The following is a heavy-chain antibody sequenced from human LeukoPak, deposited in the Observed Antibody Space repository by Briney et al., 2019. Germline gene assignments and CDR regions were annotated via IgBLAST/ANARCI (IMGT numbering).Heavy chain of an antibody. Sequence: ASVKVSCKASGYSFTSYDINWARQAPGQGPEWMGWMSPRSGSTGYAQKFQGRVAMTSDTSISTAYMELSRLTSDDTAVYYCARTPPNWGADYWGQGTLVTVSS. CDR3: ARTPPNWGADY. J-gene: IGHJ4*02. CDR2: MSPRSGST. V-gene: IGHV1-8*01. D-gene: IGHD7-27*01. CDR1: GYSFTSYD.